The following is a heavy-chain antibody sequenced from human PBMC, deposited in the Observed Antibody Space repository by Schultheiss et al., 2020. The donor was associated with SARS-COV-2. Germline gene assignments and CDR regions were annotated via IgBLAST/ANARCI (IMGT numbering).Heavy chain of an antibody. V-gene: IGHV3-53*05. J-gene: IGHJ4*02. Sequence: GESLKISCAASGFTVSSNYMSWVRQAPGKGLEWVSVIYSGGSTYYADSVKGRFTISRDNSKNTLYLQMNSLRAEDTAVYYCARDPTQAGHFDYWGQGTLVTVSS. CDR3: ARDPTQAGHFDY. CDR1: GFTVSSNY. D-gene: IGHD6-13*01. CDR2: IYSGGST.